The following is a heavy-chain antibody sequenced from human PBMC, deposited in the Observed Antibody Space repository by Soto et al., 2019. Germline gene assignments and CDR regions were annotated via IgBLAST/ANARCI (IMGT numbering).Heavy chain of an antibody. CDR3: VRDQLYYNDISGRPLNAFDV. D-gene: IGHD3-22*01. CDR2: IYYSGST. CDR1: GDSISSSSYY. J-gene: IGHJ3*01. Sequence: SETLSLTCTVSGDSISSSSYYWGWIRQPPGKRQDLIGSIYYSGSTYYNPSLKSRVTISVDTSKNQFSLKLSSVTAEDTAVYYCVRDQLYYNDISGRPLNAFDVWGQGTMVTVSS. V-gene: IGHV4-39*02.